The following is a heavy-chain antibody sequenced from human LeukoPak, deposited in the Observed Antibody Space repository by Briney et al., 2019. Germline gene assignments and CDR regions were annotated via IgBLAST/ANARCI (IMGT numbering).Heavy chain of an antibody. CDR3: ARLSSLANIAARGRTWFDT. Sequence: PSETLSLTCTVSGGSINNSYWTWIRQPPGKGLEWIGHIYYSGSTNYSPSLKSRVTISVDTSKNQFSLKLSSVTAADTAVYYCARLSSLANIAARGRTWFDTWGQDPWSPSHQ. CDR2: IYYSGST. J-gene: IGHJ5*01. D-gene: IGHD6-6*01. V-gene: IGHV4-59*01. CDR1: GGSINNSY.